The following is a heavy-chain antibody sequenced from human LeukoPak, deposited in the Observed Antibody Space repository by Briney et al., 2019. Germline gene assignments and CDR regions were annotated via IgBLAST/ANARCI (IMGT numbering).Heavy chain of an antibody. CDR1: GFTFSSYE. D-gene: IGHD3-22*01. CDR2: ISSSSSYI. CDR3: ARGGPIDYDSSGYYPFDY. V-gene: IGHV3-21*01. Sequence: TGGSLRLSCAASGFTFSSYEMNWVRQAPGKGLEWVSSISSSSSYIYYADSVKGRFTISRDNAKNSLYLQMNSLRAEDTAVYYCARGGPIDYDSSGYYPFDYWGQGTLVTVSS. J-gene: IGHJ4*02.